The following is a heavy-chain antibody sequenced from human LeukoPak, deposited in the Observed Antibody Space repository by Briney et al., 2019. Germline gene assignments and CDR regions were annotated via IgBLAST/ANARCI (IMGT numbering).Heavy chain of an antibody. V-gene: IGHV5-51*01. CDR1: GYSFTSYW. J-gene: IGHJ4*02. CDR2: INPGDSDT. CDR3: GRHSDTSAWYYLDY. D-gene: IGHD6-19*01. Sequence: GESLKISCKGSGYSFTSYWIGWVRQMPGKGLEWMGVINPGDSDTRYSPSFQGQVTISADKSISTAYLQWSSLKASDTAIYYCGRHSDTSAWYYLDYWGQGTLVTVSS.